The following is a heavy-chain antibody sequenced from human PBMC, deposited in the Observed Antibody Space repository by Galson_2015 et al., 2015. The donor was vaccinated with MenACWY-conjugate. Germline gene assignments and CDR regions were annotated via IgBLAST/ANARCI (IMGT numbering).Heavy chain of an antibody. D-gene: IGHD6-19*01. J-gene: IGHJ4*02. CDR1: GFTFSSYA. V-gene: IGHV3-30*04. CDR3: ARDFSLTRAVAGPFDY. CDR2: ISYDGSNK. Sequence: SLRLSCAASGFTFSSYAMHWVRQAPGKGLEWVAVISYDGSNKYYADSVKGRFTISRDNSKNTLYLQMNSLRAEDTAVYYCARDFSLTRAVAGPFDYWGQGTLVTVSS.